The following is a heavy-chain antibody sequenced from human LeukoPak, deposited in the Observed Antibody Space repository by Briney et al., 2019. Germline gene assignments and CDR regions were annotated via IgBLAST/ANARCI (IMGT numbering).Heavy chain of an antibody. J-gene: IGHJ5*02. D-gene: IGHD6-19*01. V-gene: IGHV3-23*01. CDR1: GFTFRSYA. Sequence: PGGSLRLSCAASGFTFRSYAMSWVRQAPGKGLEWVSGISGSGGSTFYADSVKGRFTISRDNSKKTLYLQMNSLRAEDTAVYYCARGSSGWYVVHWFDPWGQGTLVTVSS. CDR2: ISGSGGST. CDR3: ARGSSGWYVVHWFDP.